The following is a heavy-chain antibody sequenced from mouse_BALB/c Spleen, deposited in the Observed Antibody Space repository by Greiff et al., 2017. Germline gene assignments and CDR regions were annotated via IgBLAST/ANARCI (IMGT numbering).Heavy chain of an antibody. Sequence: EVNLVESGGGLVQPGGSLKLSCAASGFTFSSYGMSWVRQTPDKRLELVATINSNGGSTYYPDSVKGRFTISRDNAKNTLYLQMSSLKSEDTAMYYCARDGGYYEGAMDYWGQGTSVTVSS. CDR1: GFTFSSYG. D-gene: IGHD2-3*01. J-gene: IGHJ4*01. V-gene: IGHV5-6-3*01. CDR3: ARDGGYYEGAMDY. CDR2: INSNGGST.